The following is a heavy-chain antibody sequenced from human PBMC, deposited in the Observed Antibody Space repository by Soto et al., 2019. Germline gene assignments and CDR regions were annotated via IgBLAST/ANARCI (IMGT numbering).Heavy chain of an antibody. CDR3: ARLYYDYV. D-gene: IGHD3-3*01. CDR1: GYDFRTYS. J-gene: IGHJ6*02. CDR2: VSLDSDTI. Sequence: VGSLRLSCRASGYDFRTYSMNWVRQAPGQGLEWIAYVSLDSDTIQYADSVKGRFTISRDDAENSLYLQMDSLRDEDTATYYCARLYYDYVWGQGTTVTVSS. V-gene: IGHV3-48*02.